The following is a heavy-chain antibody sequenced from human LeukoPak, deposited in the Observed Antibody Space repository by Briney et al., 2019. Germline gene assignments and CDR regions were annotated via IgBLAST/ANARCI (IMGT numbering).Heavy chain of an antibody. V-gene: IGHV3-11*01. CDR3: SRDPRHSDY. J-gene: IGHJ4*02. Sequence: GGPLRLSCAASGFTFSDSYMTWIRQAPGKGLELLSYISGSSSDVNYIDSVRGRFTISRDNAKNSLYLHMNSLTVEDTAVYYCSRDPRHSDYWGQGTLATVSS. CDR2: ISGSSSDV. CDR1: GFTFSDSY.